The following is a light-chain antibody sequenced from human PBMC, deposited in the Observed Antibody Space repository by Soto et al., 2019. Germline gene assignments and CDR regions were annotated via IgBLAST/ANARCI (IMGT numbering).Light chain of an antibody. CDR1: SSDVGGYNY. CDR2: DVS. Sequence: QSVLTQPASVSGSPGQSITISCTGTSSDVGGYNYVSWYQQHPDKAPKLMIYDVSNRPSGVSNRFSGSKSGNTASLTISGLQAEDEADYYCNSYRTSSTLVVFGGGTQLTVL. J-gene: IGLJ2*01. CDR3: NSYRTSSTLVV. V-gene: IGLV2-14*03.